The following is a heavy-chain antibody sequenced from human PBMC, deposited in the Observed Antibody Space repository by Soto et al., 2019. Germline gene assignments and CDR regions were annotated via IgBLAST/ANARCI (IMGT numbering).Heavy chain of an antibody. J-gene: IGHJ4*02. CDR3: AGAESYYGHSFDY. Sequence: GGSLRLSCAASGFTFSSDSMNLVRQAPGKGLEWVSSISSSGDDIHYADSVKGRFTISSDNAGNSLYLQMNSLRAEDTAVYYCAGAESYYGHSFDYWGQGTLVTVSS. CDR1: GFTFSSDS. D-gene: IGHD3-10*01. CDR2: ISSSGDDI. V-gene: IGHV3-21*01.